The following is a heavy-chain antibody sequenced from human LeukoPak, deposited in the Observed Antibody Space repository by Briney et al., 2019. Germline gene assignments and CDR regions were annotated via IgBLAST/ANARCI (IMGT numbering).Heavy chain of an antibody. CDR3: ASSSGWYEYNWFDP. Sequence: GASVKVSFQASGYTFPSYDIKWVGQAPGQRLEWMGWMNPNSGNTGYAQKFQGRVTMTRNTSISTAYMELSSLRSEDTAVYYCASSSGWYEYNWFDPWGQGTLVTVSS. V-gene: IGHV1-8*01. CDR1: GYTFPSYD. CDR2: MNPNSGNT. J-gene: IGHJ5*02. D-gene: IGHD6-19*01.